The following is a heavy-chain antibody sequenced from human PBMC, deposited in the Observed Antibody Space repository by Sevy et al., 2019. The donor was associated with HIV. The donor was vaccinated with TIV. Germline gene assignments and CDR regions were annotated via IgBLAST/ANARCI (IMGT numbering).Heavy chain of an antibody. Sequence: GESLKISCKGSGYSFTSHWLGWVRHMPGKGLEWMGLIYPHDSDTKYSPSFQGQVTFSADKSISTAYLQWSSLKASDTAMYYCATSRSGYFDSSGYYIYWGQGTLVTVSS. V-gene: IGHV5-51*01. CDR3: ATSRSGYFDSSGYYIY. CDR2: IYPHDSDT. D-gene: IGHD3-22*01. J-gene: IGHJ4*02. CDR1: GYSFTSHW.